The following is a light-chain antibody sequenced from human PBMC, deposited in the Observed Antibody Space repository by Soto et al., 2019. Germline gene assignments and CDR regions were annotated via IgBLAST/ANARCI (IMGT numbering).Light chain of an antibody. CDR2: SAS. CDR3: QQYNKWPSLT. Sequence: IVMTQSPATLSVSPGERATLSCRASQAINSNLAWYQQKPGQAPRLVIYSASTRATGIPARFSGSGSGTDFTLTISSLQSEDFAVYYCQQYNKWPSLTFGGGTKVDNK. V-gene: IGKV3-15*01. J-gene: IGKJ4*01. CDR1: QAINSN.